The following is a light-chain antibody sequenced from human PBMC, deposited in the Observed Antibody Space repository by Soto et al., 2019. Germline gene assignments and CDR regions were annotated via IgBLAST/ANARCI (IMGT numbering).Light chain of an antibody. CDR3: SSYRSSSTWV. CDR1: SSDVGGYNF. CDR2: DVS. J-gene: IGLJ3*02. V-gene: IGLV2-14*01. Sequence: QSALPQPASVSGSPGQSITISCTGTSSDVGGYNFVSWYQQHPGKAPKLMIYDVSNRPSGVSNRVSGSKSGNTASLTISGLQAEDEADYYCSSYRSSSTWVFGGGTKLTVL.